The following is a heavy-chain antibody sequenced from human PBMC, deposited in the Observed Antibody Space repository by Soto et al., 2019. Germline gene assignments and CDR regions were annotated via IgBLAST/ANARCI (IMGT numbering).Heavy chain of an antibody. J-gene: IGHJ5*02. V-gene: IGHV5-51*01. CDR1: GYSFTSYW. CDR2: IYPGDSDT. CDR3: ARQAPYYDFWSGSDNWFDP. D-gene: IGHD3-3*01. Sequence: GESLKISCKGSGYSFTSYWIGWVRQMPGKGLEWMGIIYPGDSDTRYSPSFQGQVTISADKSISTAYLQWSSLKASDTAMYYCARQAPYYDFWSGSDNWFDPWGQGTLVTVSS.